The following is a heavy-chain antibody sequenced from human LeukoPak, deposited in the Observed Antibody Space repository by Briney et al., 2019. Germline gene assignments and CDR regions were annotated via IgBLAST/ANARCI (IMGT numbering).Heavy chain of an antibody. V-gene: IGHV3-74*01. CDR1: GFTLSSYW. J-gene: IGHJ4*02. D-gene: IGHD4-11*01. CDR3: ARQVTGTYGLGY. CDR2: INTDGTVA. Sequence: PGGSLRLSCAASGFTLSSYWMHWVRQVPGKGLVWVSRINTDGTVADHADSVKGRFTISRDNAKNTLHLQMNSLRAEDTAVYYCARQVTGTYGLGYWGQGTLVTVSS.